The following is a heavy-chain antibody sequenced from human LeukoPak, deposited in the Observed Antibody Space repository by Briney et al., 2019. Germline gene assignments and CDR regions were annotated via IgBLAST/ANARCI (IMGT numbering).Heavy chain of an antibody. CDR3: ARHVHDYIWGSYRHGRYDY. Sequence: SETLSLTCTVSGGSISSSSYYWGWIRQPPGKGLEWIGSIYYSGSTYYNPSLKSRVTISVDTSKNQFSLKLSSVTAADTAVNYCARHVHDYIWGSYRHGRYDYWGQGTLVTVSS. J-gene: IGHJ4*02. D-gene: IGHD3-16*02. CDR2: IYYSGST. CDR1: GGSISSSSYY. V-gene: IGHV4-39*01.